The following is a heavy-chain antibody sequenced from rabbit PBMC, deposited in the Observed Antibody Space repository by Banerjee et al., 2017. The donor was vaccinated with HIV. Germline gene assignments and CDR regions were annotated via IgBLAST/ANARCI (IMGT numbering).Heavy chain of an antibody. D-gene: IGHD8-1*01. V-gene: IGHV1S43*01. J-gene: IGHJ4*01. CDR2: IYAGRGST. CDR3: ARRYANSYYAL. CDR1: GFDFSNYY. Sequence: QEQLEESGGGLVKPGGSLTLNCTVSGFDFSNYYMNWVRQAPGKGLEWIGIIYAGRGSTDNASWVNGRFTVSRSTSLNTVDLKMTSLTAADTATYFCARRYANSYYALWGPGTLVTVS.